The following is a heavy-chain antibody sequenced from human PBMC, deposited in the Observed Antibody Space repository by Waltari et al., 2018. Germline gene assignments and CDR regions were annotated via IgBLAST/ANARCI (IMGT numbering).Heavy chain of an antibody. CDR1: GFAFSPYW. CDR2: VKEDGSEK. CDR3: ARGRVDFAY. Sequence: EVQLVASGGNLVQPGGSLRLSCSASGFAFSPYWMSWVRQAPGKGLEWVANVKEDGSEKYYVDSVKGRFTISRDNAKNSLYLQMNSLRAEDTAVYFCARGRVDFAYWGQGTLVTVSS. J-gene: IGHJ4*02. V-gene: IGHV3-7*01.